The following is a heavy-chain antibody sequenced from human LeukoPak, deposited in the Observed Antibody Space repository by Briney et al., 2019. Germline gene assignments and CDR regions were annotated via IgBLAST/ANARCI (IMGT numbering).Heavy chain of an antibody. CDR2: ISYDGSNK. CDR3: ARNGGYSYGYDPYYFDY. V-gene: IGHV3-30*04. CDR1: RFTFSSYA. J-gene: IGHJ4*02. Sequence: QSGRSLRLSCAASRFTFSSYAMHWVRQAPGKGLEWVAVISYDGSNKYYAESVKGRFTISRDNSKNTLYLQMNSLRAEDTAVYYCARNGGYSYGYDPYYFDYWAREPWSPSPQ. D-gene: IGHD5-18*01.